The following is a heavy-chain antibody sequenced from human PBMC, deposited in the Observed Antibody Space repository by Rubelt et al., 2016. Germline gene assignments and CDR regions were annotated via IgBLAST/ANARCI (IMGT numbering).Heavy chain of an antibody. Sequence: QVQLQESGPGLVKPSETLSLTCTVSGSSVSSYYWTWIRQPPGKGLEWIGYTYDSGTTNYNPSLNSRVSISVDTSKNQFSLKLRSVAAADTAVYYCARAPNTAMISAYFDCWGQGTLVTVSS. CDR2: TYDSGTT. V-gene: IGHV4-59*02. D-gene: IGHD5-18*01. J-gene: IGHJ4*02. CDR1: GSSVSSYY. CDR3: ARAPNTAMISAYFDC.